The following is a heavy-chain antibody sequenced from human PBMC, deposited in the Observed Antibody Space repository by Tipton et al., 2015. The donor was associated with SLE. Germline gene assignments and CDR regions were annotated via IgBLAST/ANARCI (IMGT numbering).Heavy chain of an antibody. Sequence: SLRLSCAASGFTFSSYAMHWVRQAPGKGLEWVAVISYDGSNKYYADSVKGRFTISRDNSKNTLYLQMNSLRAEDTAVHYCARVPSGMDVWGQGTTVTVSS. CDR1: GFTFSSYA. CDR2: ISYDGSNK. V-gene: IGHV3-30*04. J-gene: IGHJ6*02. CDR3: ARVPSGMDV.